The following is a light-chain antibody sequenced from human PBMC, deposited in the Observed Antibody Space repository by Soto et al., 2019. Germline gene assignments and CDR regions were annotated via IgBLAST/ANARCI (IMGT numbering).Light chain of an antibody. CDR1: SSNIGAGYD. V-gene: IGLV1-40*01. CDR2: GNN. J-gene: IGLJ1*01. Sequence: QSVLTQPPSVSGAPGQRVTISCTGSSSNIGAGYDVHWYQQLPGTAPKLLIYGNNNRPSEVPDRFSGSKSGTSASLAITGLQAEDEADYYCQSYDSSLSGGVFGTGTKVTVL. CDR3: QSYDSSLSGGV.